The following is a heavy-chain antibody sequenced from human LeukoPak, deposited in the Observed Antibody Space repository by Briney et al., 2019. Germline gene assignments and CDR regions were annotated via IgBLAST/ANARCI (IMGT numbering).Heavy chain of an antibody. CDR1: GDHSPHYW. V-gene: IGHV5-51*01. CDR2: IYPGDSDT. D-gene: IGHD6-13*01. Sequence: GESLKISCQVSGDHSPHYWIGWVRQMPGKGLEWMGIIYPGDSDTRYSPSFHGQVTISADKSISTAYLQWSSLKASDTAMYYCARHSPHSSSFKYWGQGTLVTVSS. J-gene: IGHJ4*02. CDR3: ARHSPHSSSFKY.